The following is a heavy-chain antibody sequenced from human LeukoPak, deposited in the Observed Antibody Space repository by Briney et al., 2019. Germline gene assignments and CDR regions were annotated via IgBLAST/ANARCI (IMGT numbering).Heavy chain of an antibody. V-gene: IGHV3-48*04. CDR3: ARGGEAAIFDY. J-gene: IGHJ4*02. D-gene: IGHD6-25*01. CDR1: GFTFSSYS. CDR2: ISSRRNTI. Sequence: GGSLRLSCAASGFTFSSYSMNWVRQAPGKGLEWVSDISSRRNTIYYADSVKGRFTISRDNAKNSLYLQMNSLRAEDTAVYYCARGGEAAIFDYWGQGILVTVSS.